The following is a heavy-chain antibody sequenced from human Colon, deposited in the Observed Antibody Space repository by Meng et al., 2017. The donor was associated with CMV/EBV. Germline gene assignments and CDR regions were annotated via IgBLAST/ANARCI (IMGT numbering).Heavy chain of an antibody. V-gene: IGHV3-21*01. CDR1: GFTLGQFA. J-gene: IGHJ4*02. CDR3: ARDGASGPMINLLDY. D-gene: IGHD3-16*01. CDR2: ISSSGRYI. Sequence: GGSLRLSCAASGFTLGQFALNWVRQAPGKGLQWVASISSSGRYIYYAASVKGRFTVSRDNSRNTLYLQLNSLRADDTAVYYCARDGASGPMINLLDYWGQGTLVTVSS.